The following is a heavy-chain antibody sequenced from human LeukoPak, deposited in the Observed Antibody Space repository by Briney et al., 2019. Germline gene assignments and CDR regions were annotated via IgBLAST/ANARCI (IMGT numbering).Heavy chain of an antibody. CDR2: TRNKANSYTT. V-gene: IGHV3-72*01. CDR3: ARVRSEDYGMDV. Sequence: GGSLRLSCAASGFTFSDHYMDWVRQALGKGLEWVGRTRNKANSYTTEYAASVKGRFTISRDNSKNTLYLQMNSLRAEDTAVYYCARVRSEDYGMDVWGQGTTVTVSS. J-gene: IGHJ6*02. D-gene: IGHD6-25*01. CDR1: GFTFSDHY.